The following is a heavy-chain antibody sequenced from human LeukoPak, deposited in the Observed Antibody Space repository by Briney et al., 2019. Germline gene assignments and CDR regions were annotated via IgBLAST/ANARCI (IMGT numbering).Heavy chain of an antibody. J-gene: IGHJ6*02. CDR1: GFIFSNYW. V-gene: IGHV3-7*01. CDR3: ARDGIAAAGQYYCYGMDV. D-gene: IGHD6-13*01. Sequence: GGSLRVSCAASGFIFSNYWMGWVRQAPGKGLERAANIKQDGSEKYYVDSVKGRFTISRDNAKKSLYLQMNSLRAEDTAVYYCARDGIAAAGQYYCYGMDVWGQGTTVTVSS. CDR2: IKQDGSEK.